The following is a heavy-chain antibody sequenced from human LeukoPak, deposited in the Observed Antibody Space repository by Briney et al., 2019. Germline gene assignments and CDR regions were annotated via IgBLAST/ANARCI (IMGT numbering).Heavy chain of an antibody. CDR2: IDASGGST. D-gene: IGHD6-19*01. J-gene: IGHJ5*02. V-gene: IGHV3-23*01. CDR3: AKGSGSGWYGWFAP. CDR1: GFTFSSYW. Sequence: GGSLRLSCAASGFTFSSYWMHWVRQAPGKGLEWVSSIDASGGSTYYADSVKGRFTISRDNSKNTFYLQMNSLRADDTAVYYCAKGSGSGWYGWFAPWGQGTLVTVSS.